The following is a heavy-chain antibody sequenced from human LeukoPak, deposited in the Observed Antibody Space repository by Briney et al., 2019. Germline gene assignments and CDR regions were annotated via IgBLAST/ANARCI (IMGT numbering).Heavy chain of an antibody. CDR2: INPNSGGT. CDR1: GYTFTGYY. J-gene: IGHJ5*02. D-gene: IGHD6-13*01. V-gene: IGHV1-2*02. Sequence: ASVKVSCKASGYTFTGYYMHWVRQAPGQGLEWMGWINPNSGGTNYAQKFQGRVTMTRDTSISTAYVELSRLRSDDTAVYYCARDGPGQQLVNWFDPWGQGTLVTVSS. CDR3: ARDGPGQQLVNWFDP.